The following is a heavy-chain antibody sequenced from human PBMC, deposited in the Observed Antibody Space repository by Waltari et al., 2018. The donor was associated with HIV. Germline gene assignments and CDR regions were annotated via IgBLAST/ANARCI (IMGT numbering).Heavy chain of an antibody. Sequence: EVQLVESGGGLVQPGGSLRLSCAASGFTFSGYWMSWVGQAPGKGLGGVANIKEDGGLEYYVDSVKGRFTISRDNPKNLLFLQMNSLRVEDTAVYYCVRDGPFVDVEYWGQGTLVTVSS. CDR2: IKEDGGLE. CDR1: GFTFSGYW. V-gene: IGHV3-7*01. J-gene: IGHJ4*02. CDR3: VRDGPFVDVEY. D-gene: IGHD5-12*01.